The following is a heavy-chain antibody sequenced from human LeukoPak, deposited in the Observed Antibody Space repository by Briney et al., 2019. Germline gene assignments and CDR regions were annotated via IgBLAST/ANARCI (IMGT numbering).Heavy chain of an antibody. CDR3: AKSQETVWGSYATDY. V-gene: IGHV3-23*01. D-gene: IGHD3-16*01. CDR1: GFTFSIYA. J-gene: IGHJ4*02. CDR2: ISGSGGST. Sequence: GGSLRLSCAASGFTFSIYAMSWVRQAPGKGLEWVSAISGSGGSTNYADSVKGRFTISRDNSKNTLYLQMNSLRAEDTAVYYCAKSQETVWGSYATDYWGQGTLVTVYS.